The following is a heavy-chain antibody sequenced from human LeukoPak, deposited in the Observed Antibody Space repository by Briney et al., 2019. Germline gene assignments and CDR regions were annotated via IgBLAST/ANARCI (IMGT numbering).Heavy chain of an antibody. CDR1: GFTVSSNS. CDR2: IYSDNT. J-gene: IGHJ4*02. D-gene: IGHD6-19*01. V-gene: IGHV3-53*01. Sequence: GGSLRLSCTASGFTVSSNSMSWVRQAPGKGLEWVSFIYSDNTHYSDSVKGRFTISRDNSKNTLYLQMNSLRAEDTAVYYCARVGIAVAADYWGQGTLVTVSS. CDR3: ARVGIAVAADY.